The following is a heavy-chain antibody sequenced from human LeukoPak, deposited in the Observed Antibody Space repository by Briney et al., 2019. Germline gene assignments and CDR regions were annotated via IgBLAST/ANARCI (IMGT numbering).Heavy chain of an antibody. V-gene: IGHV1-69*13. D-gene: IGHD3-16*02. Sequence: SVKVSCKASGGTFSSYAISWVRQAPGQGLEWMGGIIPIFGTANYAQKFQGRVTITADESTSTAYMELSSLRSEDTAVHYCAREYYDYVWGSYRLNYWGQGTLVTVSS. CDR2: IIPIFGTA. J-gene: IGHJ4*02. CDR3: AREYYDYVWGSYRLNY. CDR1: GGTFSSYA.